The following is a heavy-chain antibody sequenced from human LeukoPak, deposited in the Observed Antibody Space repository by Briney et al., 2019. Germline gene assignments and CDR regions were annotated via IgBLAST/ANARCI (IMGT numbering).Heavy chain of an antibody. J-gene: IGHJ4*02. Sequence: GGSLRLSCAASGFTFSSYVMSWVRQAPGEGLEWVSAVIGSYTYYADSVKGRFTISRDNSKNTLFLEMNSLRAGDTAVYYCAKDSYSDYWGQGTLVTVSS. D-gene: IGHD2-21*01. V-gene: IGHV3-23*01. CDR1: GFTFSSYV. CDR3: AKDSYSDY. CDR2: VIGSYT.